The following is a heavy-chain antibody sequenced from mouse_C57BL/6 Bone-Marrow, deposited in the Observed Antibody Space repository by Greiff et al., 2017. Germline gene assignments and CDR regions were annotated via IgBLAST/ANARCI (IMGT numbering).Heavy chain of an antibody. Sequence: EVQGVESGGGLVQPGGSLSLSCAASGFTFTDYYMSWVRQPPGKALEWLGFIRNKANGYTTEYSASVKGRFTISRDNSHSILYLQMNALRAEDSATYYCARGYYDIRRGLYYAMDYWGQGTSVTVSS. D-gene: IGHD2-4*01. CDR2: IRNKANGYTT. J-gene: IGHJ4*01. CDR1: GFTFTDYY. CDR3: ARGYYDIRRGLYYAMDY. V-gene: IGHV7-3*01.